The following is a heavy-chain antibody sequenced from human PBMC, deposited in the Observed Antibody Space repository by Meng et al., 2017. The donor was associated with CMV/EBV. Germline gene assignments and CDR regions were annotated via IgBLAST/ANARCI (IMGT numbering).Heavy chain of an antibody. V-gene: IGHV4-30-4*08. Sequence: QWRLQEPGPGLVQPSQTLSLTCTVSGGSISSGDYYWRWIRQPPGKGLEWIGYIYYSGSTYYNPSRKSRVTISVDTSKNQFSLKLSSVTAADTAVYYCARDNRRGGVDYWGQGTLVTVSS. D-gene: IGHD3-3*01. CDR3: ARDNRRGGVDY. CDR2: IYYSGST. CDR1: GGSISSGDYY. J-gene: IGHJ4*02.